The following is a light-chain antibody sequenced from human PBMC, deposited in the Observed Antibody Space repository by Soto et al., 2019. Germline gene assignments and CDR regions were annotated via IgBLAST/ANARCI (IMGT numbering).Light chain of an antibody. CDR1: SSNIGAGYA. V-gene: IGLV1-40*01. CDR2: GT. J-gene: IGLJ3*02. Sequence: QSVLTQSPSVSGAPGQRVTITCTGSSSNIGAGYAVHWYHQLPGTAPRLLMYGTYRPSGVPDRFSVSKSGTSASLAITGLQPEDEADYYCQSFDNALSAWVFGGGTKLTVL. CDR3: QSFDNALSAWV.